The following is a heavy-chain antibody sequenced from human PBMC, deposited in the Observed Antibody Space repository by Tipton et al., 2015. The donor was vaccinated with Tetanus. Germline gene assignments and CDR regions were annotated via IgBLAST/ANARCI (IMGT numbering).Heavy chain of an antibody. CDR3: VNWWRTVVRDW. Sequence: SLRLSCAASGFTFNGYGMHWVRQAPGKGLEWLALVWYDGSKKYYADSVKGRFSISRDNSKNTVDLQMNNLRDEDTATYYCVNWWRTVVRDWWGQGTLVTVSS. CDR1: GFTFNGYG. V-gene: IGHV3-33*06. D-gene: IGHD2-8*02. J-gene: IGHJ4*02. CDR2: VWYDGSKK.